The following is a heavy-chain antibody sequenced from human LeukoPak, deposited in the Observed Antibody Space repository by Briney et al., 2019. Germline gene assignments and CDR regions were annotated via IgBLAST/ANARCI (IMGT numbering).Heavy chain of an antibody. Sequence: GGSLRLSCAASGFSFSSYRMNWVRQAPGKGLEGVSYISSSGSTIYYAGSVRGRFTISRDNAKNSLYLQMNSLRAEDTAVYYCARATGGYYYYMDVWGKGTTVTISS. V-gene: IGHV3-48*04. CDR2: ISSSGSTI. CDR1: GFSFSSYR. J-gene: IGHJ6*03. CDR3: ARATGGYYYYMDV. D-gene: IGHD1-14*01.